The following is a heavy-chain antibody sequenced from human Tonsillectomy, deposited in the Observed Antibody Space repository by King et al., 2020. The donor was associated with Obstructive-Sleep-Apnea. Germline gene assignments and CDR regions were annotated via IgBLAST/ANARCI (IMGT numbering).Heavy chain of an antibody. V-gene: IGHV3-7*03. CDR1: GFTLGSYW. Sequence: VQLVESGGGLVQPGWSLRLSCAASGFTLGSYWMTWVRQAPGMGLEWVANIRQDESKKYYVDSVKGGFTISRDKAKNSLYLQMNSLRADDTAVYYCARDRSYETTGYYYDVFDMWGQGTMVTVSS. CDR2: IRQDESKK. D-gene: IGHD3-22*01. CDR3: ARDRSYETTGYYYDVFDM. J-gene: IGHJ3*02.